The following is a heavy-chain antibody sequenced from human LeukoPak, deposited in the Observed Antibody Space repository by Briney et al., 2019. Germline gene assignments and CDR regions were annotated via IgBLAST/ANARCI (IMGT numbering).Heavy chain of an antibody. CDR1: GFTFSSYG. D-gene: IGHD3-10*01. CDR3: AKISGYFDY. J-gene: IGHJ4*02. CDR2: IRYDGSNK. V-gene: IGHV3-30*02. Sequence: QPGGSLRLSCAASGFTFSSYGMHWVRQAPGKGLEWVAFIRYDGSNKYYADSVKGRFTISRDNSKNTLFLQMTSLRAEDTALYYCAKISGYFDYWGRGTLVTVSS.